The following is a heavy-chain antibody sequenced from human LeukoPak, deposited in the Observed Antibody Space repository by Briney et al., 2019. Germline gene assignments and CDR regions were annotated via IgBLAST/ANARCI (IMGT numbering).Heavy chain of an antibody. Sequence: ASVKVSCKASGYTFTGYYMHWVRQAPGQGLEWMGWINPNSGGTNYAQKFQGRVTMTRDTSISTAYMELSRLRSDDTAVYYCARELTYYYGSGSYFGYFDYWGQGTLVTVSS. CDR2: INPNSGGT. D-gene: IGHD3-10*01. V-gene: IGHV1-2*02. J-gene: IGHJ4*02. CDR3: ARELTYYYGSGSYFGYFDY. CDR1: GYTFTGYY.